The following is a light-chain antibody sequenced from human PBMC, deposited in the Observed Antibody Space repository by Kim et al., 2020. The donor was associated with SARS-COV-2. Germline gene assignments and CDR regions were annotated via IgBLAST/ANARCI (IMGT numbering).Light chain of an antibody. CDR3: QQRGNWPLT. CDR1: QSVSSY. V-gene: IGKV3-11*01. J-gene: IGKJ4*01. Sequence: EIVLTQSPATLSLSPGERATLSCRASQSVSSYLAWYQQKPGQALRLLIYDASNRATGIPARFSGSGSGTDFTLTIGSLEPEDFAVYYCQQRGNWPLTFGGGTKVDIK. CDR2: DAS.